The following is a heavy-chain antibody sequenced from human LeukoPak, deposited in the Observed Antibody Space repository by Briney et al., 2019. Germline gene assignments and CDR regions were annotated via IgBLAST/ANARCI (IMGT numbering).Heavy chain of an antibody. Sequence: ASVKVSCRTSGYSENFYGITWVRQVAGQGLEWMGWISAQHGQTEYAPNSQDRVTMTTDTYTNTAYMELRSLRSDDTAVYYCARDASRDGYNLWGQGTLVTVSS. J-gene: IGHJ4*02. CDR2: ISAQHGQT. V-gene: IGHV1-18*01. D-gene: IGHD5-24*01. CDR3: ARDASRDGYNL. CDR1: GYSENFYG.